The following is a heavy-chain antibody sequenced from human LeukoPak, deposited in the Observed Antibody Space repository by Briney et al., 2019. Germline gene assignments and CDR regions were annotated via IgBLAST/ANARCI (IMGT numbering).Heavy chain of an antibody. J-gene: IGHJ4*02. CDR1: GYTFTSYG. Sequence: ASVKVSRKASGYTFTSYGISWAPEAPGQGREWMGWISAYSGHTNYAQKLQGRVTMTTDTSTSTAYMELRSLRSDDTAVYYCARVKIAVAGDYWGQGTLVTVSS. D-gene: IGHD6-19*01. V-gene: IGHV1-18*01. CDR3: ARVKIAVAGDY. CDR2: ISAYSGHT.